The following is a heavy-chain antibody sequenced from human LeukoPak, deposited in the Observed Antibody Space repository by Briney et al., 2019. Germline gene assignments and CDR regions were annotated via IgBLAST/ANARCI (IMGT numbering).Heavy chain of an antibody. J-gene: IGHJ6*02. CDR1: GYTFTSYG. CDR3: ARDISGYDFWSGYNPYYYVMDV. D-gene: IGHD3-3*01. CDR2: ISAYNGNT. Sequence: GASVKVSCKASGYTFTSYGISWVRQAPGQGLEWMGWISAYNGNTNYAQKLQGRVTMTTDTSTSTAYMELRSLRSDDTAVYYCARDISGYDFWSGYNPYYYVMDVWGQGPTVTVSS. V-gene: IGHV1-18*01.